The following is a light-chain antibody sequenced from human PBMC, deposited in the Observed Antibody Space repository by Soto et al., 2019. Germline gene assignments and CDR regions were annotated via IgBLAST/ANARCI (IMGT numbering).Light chain of an antibody. CDR2: KVT. CDR3: SSYAGTSHYV. J-gene: IGLJ1*01. CDR1: DSDVGSYDL. V-gene: IGLV2-23*02. Sequence: QSVLTQPASVSASPGQSITISCTGSDSDVGSYDLVSWYQQHPGKAPKLLIYKVTKRPSGLSNRFSGSKSDNTASLTISGLQAEDEADYYCSSYAGTSHYVFGTGTKLTVL.